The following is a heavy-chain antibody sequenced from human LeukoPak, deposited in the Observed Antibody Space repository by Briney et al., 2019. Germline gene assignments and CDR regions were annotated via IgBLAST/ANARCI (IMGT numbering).Heavy chain of an antibody. CDR1: GFTFTSYA. CDR3: ARDRIRNWFDS. J-gene: IGHJ5*01. Sequence: PGRSLRLSCAASGFTFTSYAMHWVRQAPGKGLEWVAVISHDGSNKYRADSVKGRFTISRDNSKNTLYLQMNSLRAEDTAVYYCARDRIRNWFDSWGQGTLVTVPS. CDR2: ISHDGSNK. V-gene: IGHV3-30-3*01. D-gene: IGHD3-16*01.